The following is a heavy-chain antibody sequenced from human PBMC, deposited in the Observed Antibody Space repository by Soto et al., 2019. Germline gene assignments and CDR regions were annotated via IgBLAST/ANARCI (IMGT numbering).Heavy chain of an antibody. V-gene: IGHV1-46*01. D-gene: IGHD3-22*01. CDR2: INTRGGGT. CDR3: ARDRTVRDFYDGSGYLSWFVS. Sequence: ASVKVDCKANGHTFTNYYIHWVRHAPGQGFEWMGIINTRGGGTSYAQTFQGRVSMTSDTSTTTVYMNLSSLRSEDSAVYFCARDRTVRDFYDGSGYLSWFVSWG. J-gene: IGHJ5*01. CDR1: GHTFTNYY.